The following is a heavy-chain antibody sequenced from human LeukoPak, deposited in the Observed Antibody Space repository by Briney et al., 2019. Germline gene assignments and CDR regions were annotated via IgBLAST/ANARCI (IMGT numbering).Heavy chain of an antibody. D-gene: IGHD2-15*01. CDR3: ARDGDIVVVVAGQYFDY. Sequence: SETLSLTCAVSGYSLSSGYYWGGSRPPPGKGGEGIGSIYHSGSTYYNPPLKRRVTISVDTSKNQFSLKLSSVTAADTAVYYCARDGDIVVVVAGQYFDYWGQGTLVTVSS. CDR1: GYSLSSGYY. J-gene: IGHJ4*02. CDR2: IYHSGST. V-gene: IGHV4-38-2*02.